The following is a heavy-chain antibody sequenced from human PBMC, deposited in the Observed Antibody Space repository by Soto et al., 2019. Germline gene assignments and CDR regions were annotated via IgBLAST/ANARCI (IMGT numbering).Heavy chain of an antibody. D-gene: IGHD3-22*01. CDR3: AKMSSENYYDPVFS. V-gene: IGHV3-11*01. CDR1: GFIFSDYY. CDR2: ISSSGNTV. Sequence: QVQLVESGGGLVRTSGSLKIACVGSGFIFSDYYMTWVRQAPGKGLEWVAYISSSGNTVYYAGSVKGRFNISRDNAKNSVYLQMNSLRAEDTALYFCAKMSSENYYDPVFSWGQGTLVTVSS. J-gene: IGHJ4*02.